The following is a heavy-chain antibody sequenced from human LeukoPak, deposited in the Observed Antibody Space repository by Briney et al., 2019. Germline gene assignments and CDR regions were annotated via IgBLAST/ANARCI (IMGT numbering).Heavy chain of an antibody. CDR3: ASYSSGWYRADAFDI. J-gene: IGHJ3*02. CDR2: IIPILGIA. V-gene: IGHV1-69*04. D-gene: IGHD6-19*01. Sequence: EASVKVSCKGSGGTFSSYAISWVRQAPGQGLEWMERIIPILGIANYAQKFQGRVTITADKSTSTAYMELSSLRSEDTAVYYCASYSSGWYRADAFDIWGQGTMVTVSS. CDR1: GGTFSSYA.